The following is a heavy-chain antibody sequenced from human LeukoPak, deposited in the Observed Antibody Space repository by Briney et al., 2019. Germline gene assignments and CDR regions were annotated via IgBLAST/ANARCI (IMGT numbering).Heavy chain of an antibody. J-gene: IGHJ3*01. CDR1: GFTFSSYW. D-gene: IGHD3-3*01. CDR3: ARGGATTFGLWGNAFDV. V-gene: IGHV3-7*01. Sequence: PGGSLRLSCAASGFTFSSYWMSWVRQAPGKGLEWVANIKQDGSEKYYVDSVKGRFTISRDNAKNSLYLQMNSLGAEDTALYYCARGGATTFGLWGNAFDVGGQGTMVTVSS. CDR2: IKQDGSEK.